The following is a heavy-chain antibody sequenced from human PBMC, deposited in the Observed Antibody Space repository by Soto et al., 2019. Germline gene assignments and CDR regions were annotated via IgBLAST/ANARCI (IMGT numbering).Heavy chain of an antibody. CDR1: GFTVSSNY. CDR3: ARTNTPNYGSGSYEN. V-gene: IGHV3-66*01. J-gene: IGHJ4*02. D-gene: IGHD3-10*01. Sequence: GGSLRLSCAASGFTVSSNYMSWVRQAPGKGLEWVSVIYSGGSTYYADSVKGRFTISRDNSKNTLYLQMNSLRAEDTAVYYCARTNTPNYGSGSYENWGQGTLVTVSS. CDR2: IYSGGST.